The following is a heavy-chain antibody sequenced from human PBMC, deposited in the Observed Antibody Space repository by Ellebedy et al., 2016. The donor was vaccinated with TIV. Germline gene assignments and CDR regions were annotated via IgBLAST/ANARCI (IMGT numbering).Heavy chain of an antibody. CDR3: ALAVAGRSYYFDY. V-gene: IGHV4-4*02. J-gene: IGHJ4*02. Sequence: MPSETLSLTCAVSGGSISSSNWWSWVRQPPGKGLDWIGEIYHSGSTNYNPSLKSRVTISVDKSKNQFSLKLSSVTAADTAVYYCALAVAGRSYYFDYWGQGTLVTVSS. CDR2: IYHSGST. D-gene: IGHD6-19*01. CDR1: GGSISSSNW.